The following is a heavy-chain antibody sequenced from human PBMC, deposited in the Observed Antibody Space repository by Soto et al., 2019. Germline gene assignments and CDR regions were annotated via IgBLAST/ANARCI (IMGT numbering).Heavy chain of an antibody. J-gene: IGHJ6*02. CDR3: ARDHDSSGYDYFGSSYYYYGMDV. CDR2: MSYDGSNK. D-gene: IGHD3-22*01. V-gene: IGHV3-30-3*01. Sequence: GGSLRLSCAASGFTFSSYAMHWVRQAPGKGLEWVAVMSYDGSNKYYADSVKGRFTISRDNSKNTLYLQMNSLRAEDTAVYYCARDHDSSGYDYFGSSYYYYGMDVWGQGTKVTVSS. CDR1: GFTFSSYA.